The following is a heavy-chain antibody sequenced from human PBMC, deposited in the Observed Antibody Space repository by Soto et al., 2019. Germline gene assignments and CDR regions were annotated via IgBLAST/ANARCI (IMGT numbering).Heavy chain of an antibody. CDR1: GFTFSSYS. CDR3: ARDLDFWSGYYPFDY. Sequence: EVQLVESGGGLVKPGGSLRLSCAASGFTFSSYSMNWVRQAPGKGLEWVSSISSSSSYIYYADSVKGRFTISRDNAKNSLYLQMNSLRAEDTAVYYCARDLDFWSGYYPFDYWGQGTLVTVSS. D-gene: IGHD3-3*01. CDR2: ISSSSSYI. V-gene: IGHV3-21*01. J-gene: IGHJ4*02.